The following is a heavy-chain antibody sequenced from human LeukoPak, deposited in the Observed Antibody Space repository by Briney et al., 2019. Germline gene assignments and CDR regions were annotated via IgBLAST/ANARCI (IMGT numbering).Heavy chain of an antibody. Sequence: GGSLRLSCAASGFIVSSTYMSWVRQAPGKGLEWVSVIYIGGSTYYADSVKGRLTISRDKSKNTLYLQMNSLRAEDTAVYYCARDNYGGNLDYWGQGTLVTVSS. CDR3: ARDNYGGNLDY. D-gene: IGHD4-23*01. J-gene: IGHJ4*02. V-gene: IGHV3-53*01. CDR1: GFIVSSTY. CDR2: IYIGGST.